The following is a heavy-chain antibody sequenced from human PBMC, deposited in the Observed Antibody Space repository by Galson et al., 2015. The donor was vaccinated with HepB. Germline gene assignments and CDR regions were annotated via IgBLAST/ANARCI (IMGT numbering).Heavy chain of an antibody. J-gene: IGHJ3*02. V-gene: IGHV3-48*02. CDR1: GLTLGPSS. D-gene: IGHD6-19*01. CDR2: ISGGSGSRI. CDR3: AKFRWLAQPDLFDI. Sequence: SLRLSCAASGLTLGPSSMNWVRQAPGKGLEWVSYISGGSGSRIFYAESVKGRFTISRDNAKNSLYPQMNNLRDDDTAMYYCAKFRWLAQPDLFDIWGQGRMVPVFS.